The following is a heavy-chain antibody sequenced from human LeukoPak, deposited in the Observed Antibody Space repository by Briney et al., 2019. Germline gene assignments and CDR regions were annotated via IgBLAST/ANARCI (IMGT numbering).Heavy chain of an antibody. CDR3: ARTRGYYFDY. J-gene: IGHJ4*02. CDR2: INPSGGST. V-gene: IGHV1-46*01. CDR1: GYSFTNYY. Sequence: ASVKVSCKASGYSFTNYYMHWVRQAPGQGLEWLGMINPSGGSTTYAQKFQGRVTMTRDMSTSTVYMELSSLTSEDTAVYYCARTRGYYFDYWGQGTLVAVSS.